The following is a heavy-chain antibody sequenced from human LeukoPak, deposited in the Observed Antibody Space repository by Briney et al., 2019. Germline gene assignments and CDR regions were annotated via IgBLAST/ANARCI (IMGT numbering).Heavy chain of an antibody. D-gene: IGHD5-12*01. J-gene: IGHJ6*02. V-gene: IGHV3-30*04. CDR2: ISYDGSNK. Sequence: GGSLRLSCAASGFTFSSYAMHWVRQAPGKGLEWVAVISYDGSNKYYADSVKGRFTISRDNSKNTLYLQMNSLRAEDTAVYYCARSVATSPYYYYGVDVWGQGTTVTVSS. CDR1: GFTFSSYA. CDR3: ARSVATSPYYYYGVDV.